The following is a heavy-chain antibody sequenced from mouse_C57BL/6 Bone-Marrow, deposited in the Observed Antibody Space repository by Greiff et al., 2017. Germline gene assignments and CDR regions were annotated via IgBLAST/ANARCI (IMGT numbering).Heavy chain of an antibody. CDR2: FYPGSGSI. CDR3: ARHAYPNYYGAAWVAY. CDR1: GYTFTEYT. D-gene: IGHD1-1*01. V-gene: IGHV1-62-2*01. J-gene: IGHJ3*01. Sequence: QVQLKQSGAELVKPGASVKLSCKASGYTFTEYTIHWVKQRSGQGLAWIGWFYPGSGSIKYNEKFKDKATLTADKSSSTVYMELSRLTSEDSAVYFCARHAYPNYYGAAWVAYWGQGTLVTVSA.